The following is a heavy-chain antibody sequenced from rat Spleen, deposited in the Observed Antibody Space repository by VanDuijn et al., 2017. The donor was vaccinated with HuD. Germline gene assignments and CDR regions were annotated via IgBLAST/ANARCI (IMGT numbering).Heavy chain of an antibody. CDR2: ISTVGEYT. J-gene: IGHJ4*01. Sequence: EVQLVESGGGLVQPGRSMKLSCAASGFTFSNFYVAWVRQAPTKGLEWVASISTVGEYTYCRDSVRGRFTISRDNAKSTLYLQIDSLRSEDTATYYCARHAGYYSGDYIMDAWGQGASVNVSS. D-gene: IGHD1-1*01. CDR1: GFTFSNFY. CDR3: ARHAGYYSGDYIMDA. V-gene: IGHV5-25*01.